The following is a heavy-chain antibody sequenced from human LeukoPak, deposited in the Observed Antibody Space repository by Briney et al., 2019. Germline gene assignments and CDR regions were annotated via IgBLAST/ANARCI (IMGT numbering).Heavy chain of an antibody. CDR1: GFTFSSYW. CDR3: AGGYRYFHH. D-gene: IGHD1-1*01. CDR2: ISSDGTST. Sequence: PGGSLRLSCAASGFTFSSYWMHWVRQAPGKGLVWVSRISSDGTSTSYADSAKGRFTISRDNAKNTLYLQMSSLRAEDTAVYYCAGGYRYFHHWGQGTLVTVSS. V-gene: IGHV3-74*01. J-gene: IGHJ1*01.